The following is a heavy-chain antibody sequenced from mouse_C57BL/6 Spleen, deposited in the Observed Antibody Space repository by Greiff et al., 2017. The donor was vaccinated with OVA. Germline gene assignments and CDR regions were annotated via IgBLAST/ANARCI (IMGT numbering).Heavy chain of an antibody. V-gene: IGHV5-4*01. J-gene: IGHJ1*03. Sequence: EVQLVESGGGLVKPGGSLKLSCAASGFTFSSYAMSWVRQTPEKRLEWVATISDGGSYTYYPDNVKGRFTISRDNAKNNLYLQLSHLKSEDTAMYYCAREGSNWYFDVWGTGTTVTVSS. CDR1: GFTFSSYA. CDR3: AREGSNWYFDV. CDR2: ISDGGSYT. D-gene: IGHD5-1*01.